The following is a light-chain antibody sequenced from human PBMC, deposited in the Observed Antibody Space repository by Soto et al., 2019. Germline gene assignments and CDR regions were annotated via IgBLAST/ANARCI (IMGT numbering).Light chain of an antibody. Sequence: TQSPDTLSASPGERVSLSCRASQSVGSDLAWYQQKPGQAPRLLFYGAFNRASGIPDRFSGSGSGTDFTLTISRVEPVDFAVYSCQQYHSSPWTFGQGTKVDIK. CDR3: QQYHSSPWT. J-gene: IGKJ1*01. CDR1: QSVGSD. V-gene: IGKV3-20*01. CDR2: GAF.